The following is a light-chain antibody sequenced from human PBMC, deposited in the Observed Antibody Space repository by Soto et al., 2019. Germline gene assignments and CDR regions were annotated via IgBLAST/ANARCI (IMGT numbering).Light chain of an antibody. CDR3: QQYYSTPWT. V-gene: IGKV4-1*01. Sequence: DIVMTQSPDSLAVSLGERATINCKSSQSVLYSSNNKNYLAWYQQKPGQPPKVLIYWASTRESGVPDRFSGSESGTDFTLTIRHMQAEDVAVYYCQQYYSTPWTFGQGTKVDIK. J-gene: IGKJ1*01. CDR2: WAS. CDR1: QSVLYSSNNKNY.